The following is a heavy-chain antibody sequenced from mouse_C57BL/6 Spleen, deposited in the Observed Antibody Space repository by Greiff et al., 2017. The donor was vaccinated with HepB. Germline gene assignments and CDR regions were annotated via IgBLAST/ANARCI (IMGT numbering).Heavy chain of an antibody. V-gene: IGHV5-12*01. CDR2: ISNGGGST. CDR1: GFTFSDYY. D-gene: IGHD1-1*01. Sequence: EVKLVESGGGLVQPGGSLKLSCAASGFTFSDYYMYWVRQTPEKRLEWVAYISNGGGSTYYPDTVKGRFTISRDNAKNTLYLQMSRLKSEDTAMYYCARPYYGSSYGWYFDVWGTGTTVTVSS. CDR3: ARPYYGSSYGWYFDV. J-gene: IGHJ1*03.